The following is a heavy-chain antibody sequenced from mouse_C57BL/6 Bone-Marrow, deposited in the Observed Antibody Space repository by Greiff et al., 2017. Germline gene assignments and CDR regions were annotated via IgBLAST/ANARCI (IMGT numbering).Heavy chain of an antibody. J-gene: IGHJ3*01. D-gene: IGHD1-1*01. V-gene: IGHV1-85*01. CDR3: ARPHYGSSSWFAY. Sequence: VKLVESGPELVKPGASVKLSCKASGYTFTSYDINWVKQRPGQGLEWIGWIYPRDGSTKYNEKFKGKATLTVDTSSSTAYMELHSLTSEDSAVYFCARPHYGSSSWFAYWGQGTLVTVSA. CDR1: GYTFTSYD. CDR2: IYPRDGST.